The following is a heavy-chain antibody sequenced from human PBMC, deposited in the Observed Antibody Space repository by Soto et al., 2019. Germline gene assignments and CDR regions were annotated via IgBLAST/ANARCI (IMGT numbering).Heavy chain of an antibody. V-gene: IGHV3-23*01. J-gene: IGHJ5*02. Sequence: PGGSLRLSCAASAFTFTNDAMSWVRQAPGKGLEWVSSISGSGGSTYYADSVQGRFTISRDNSNNTLYLQMDSLRAEDTAVYFCAKRGHSISWYWFDPWGQGTQVTVSS. CDR2: ISGSGGST. CDR3: AKRGHSISWYWFDP. CDR1: AFTFTNDA. D-gene: IGHD6-13*01.